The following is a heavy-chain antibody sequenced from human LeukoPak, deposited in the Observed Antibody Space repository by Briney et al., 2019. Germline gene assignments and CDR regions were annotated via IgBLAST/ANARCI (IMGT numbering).Heavy chain of an antibody. V-gene: IGHV1-18*01. Sequence: GASVKVSCKASGYTFTSYGISWVRQAPGQGLEWMGWISAYNGNTNYAQKLQGRVTMTTDTSTSTAYMELRSLRSDDTAVYFCAREASAYYSRWFDYWGQGTLVTVSS. CDR3: AREASAYYSRWFDY. CDR1: GYTFTSYG. CDR2: ISAYNGNT. D-gene: IGHD3-22*01. J-gene: IGHJ4*02.